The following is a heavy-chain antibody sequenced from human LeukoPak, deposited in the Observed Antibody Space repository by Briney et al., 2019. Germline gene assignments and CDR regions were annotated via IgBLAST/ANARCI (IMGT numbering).Heavy chain of an antibody. CDR3: ARAYSSSWDKTYNWFDP. V-gene: IGHV1-69*13. Sequence: GASVKVSCKASGGTFSSYAISWVRQAPGQGLEWMGGIIPIFGTANYAQKFQGRVTITADESTSTAYMELSSLRSEDTAVYYCARAYSSSWDKTYNWFDPWGQGTLVTVSS. J-gene: IGHJ5*02. CDR1: GGTFSSYA. D-gene: IGHD6-13*01. CDR2: IIPIFGTA.